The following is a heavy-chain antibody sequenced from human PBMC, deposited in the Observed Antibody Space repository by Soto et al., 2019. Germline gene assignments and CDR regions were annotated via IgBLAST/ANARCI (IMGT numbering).Heavy chain of an antibody. CDR1: GFTFSSYW. CDR3: ASSDQGGYTHFDY. V-gene: IGHV3-7*01. CDR2: IKQDGSEK. Sequence: GGSLRLSCAASGFTFSSYWMSWVRQAPGKGLEWVANIKQDGSEKYYVDSVKGRFTISRDNAKNSLYLQMNSLRAEDTAVYYCASSDQGGYTHFDYWGQGTLVTVSS. J-gene: IGHJ4*02. D-gene: IGHD5-12*01.